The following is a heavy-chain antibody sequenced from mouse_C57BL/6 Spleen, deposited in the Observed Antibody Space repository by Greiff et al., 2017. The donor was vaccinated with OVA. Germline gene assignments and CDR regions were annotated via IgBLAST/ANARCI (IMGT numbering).Heavy chain of an antibody. V-gene: IGHV1-52*01. CDR2: IDPSDSET. J-gene: IGHJ2*01. D-gene: IGHD3-2*02. Sequence: VQLQQPGAELVRPGSSVKLSCKASGYTFTSYWMHWVKQRPIQGLEWIGNIDPSDSETHYNQKFKDKATLTVDKSSSTAYMQLSSLTSEDSAVYYCARVGSSGSLDYWGQGTTRTVSS. CDR1: GYTFTSYW. CDR3: ARVGSSGSLDY.